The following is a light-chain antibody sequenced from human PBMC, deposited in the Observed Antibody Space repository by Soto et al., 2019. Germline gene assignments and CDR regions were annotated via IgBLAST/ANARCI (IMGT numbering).Light chain of an antibody. V-gene: IGLV1-51*01. Sequence: QSVLTQPPSVSAAPGQRVTISCSGSDSNIGNHYLSWYQQLPGTAPKVLIYDDNKRPSGTPDRFSGSKSGTSATLGITGLQTGDEDDYYCGTWDSSLTAVVFGGGTKLTVL. CDR3: GTWDSSLTAVV. CDR2: DDN. CDR1: DSNIGNHY. J-gene: IGLJ2*01.